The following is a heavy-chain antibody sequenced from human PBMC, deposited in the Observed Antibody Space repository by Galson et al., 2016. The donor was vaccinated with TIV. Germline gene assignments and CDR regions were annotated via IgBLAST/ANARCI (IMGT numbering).Heavy chain of an antibody. Sequence: SVKVSCKASGGSFSNYPISWVRQAPGQGLEWMGGIIPIFHKPKYAQHFQGRVTISTDASTSIAYMELTGLRSEDTAVYYCARVGDTFTAYHLYFQYWGQGTLVTVSS. CDR2: IIPIFHKP. D-gene: IGHD1-26*01. CDR3: ARVGDTFTAYHLYFQY. J-gene: IGHJ1*01. CDR1: GGSFSNYP. V-gene: IGHV1-69*05.